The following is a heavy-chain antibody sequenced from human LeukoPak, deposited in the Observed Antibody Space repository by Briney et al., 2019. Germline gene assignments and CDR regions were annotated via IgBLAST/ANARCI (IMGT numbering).Heavy chain of an antibody. CDR1: RFTVSSNY. CDR3: ATNTYYYDSSGYSFDY. Sequence: PGGSLRLSCAASRFTVSSNYMSWVRQAPGKGLEWVSVIYSGGSTYYADSVKGRFTISRDNSKNTLYLQMNSLRAEDTAVYYCATNTYYYDSSGYSFDYWGQGTLVTVSS. J-gene: IGHJ4*02. D-gene: IGHD3-22*01. CDR2: IYSGGST. V-gene: IGHV3-66*02.